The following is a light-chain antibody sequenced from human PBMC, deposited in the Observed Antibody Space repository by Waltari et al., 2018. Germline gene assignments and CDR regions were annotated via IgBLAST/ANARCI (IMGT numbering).Light chain of an antibody. Sequence: EIVLTQSPAILSFSQGDRATLPCRACQSVGTYLAWYQQRPGQSTRLLIYDAYYRAPGIPARFSGSGSETDFTLTISSLQPEDFAVYYCQQRRSWPLTFGGGTRVQI. J-gene: IGKJ4*01. CDR1: QSVGTY. V-gene: IGKV3-11*01. CDR3: QQRRSWPLT. CDR2: DAY.